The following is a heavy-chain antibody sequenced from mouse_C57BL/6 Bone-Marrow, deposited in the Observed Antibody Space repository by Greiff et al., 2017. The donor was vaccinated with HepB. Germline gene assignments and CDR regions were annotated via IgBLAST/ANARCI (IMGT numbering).Heavy chain of an antibody. CDR2: IDPSDSYT. CDR3: ASGDGYYDY. Sequence: QVQLQQPGAELVKPGASVKLSCKASGYTFTSYWMQWVKQRPGQGLEWIGEIDPSDSYTNHNQKFKGKATLTVDTSSSTAYMQLSSLTSEDSAVYYCASGDGYYDYWGQGTTLTVSS. CDR1: GYTFTSYW. D-gene: IGHD2-3*01. V-gene: IGHV1-50*01. J-gene: IGHJ2*01.